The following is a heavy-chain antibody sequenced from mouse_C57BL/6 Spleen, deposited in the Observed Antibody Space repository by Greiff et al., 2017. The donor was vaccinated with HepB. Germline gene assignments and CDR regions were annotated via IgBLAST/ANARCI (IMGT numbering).Heavy chain of an antibody. CDR1: GFSLTSYG. CDR3: ALYSNYDYAMDY. V-gene: IGHV2-5*01. D-gene: IGHD2-5*01. Sequence: VHLVESGPGLVQPSQSLSITCTVSGFSLTSYGVHWVRQSPGKGLEWLGVIWRGGSTDYNAAFMSRLSITKDNSKSQVFFKMNSLQADDTAIYYCALYSNYDYAMDYWGQGTSVTVSS. J-gene: IGHJ4*01. CDR2: IWRGGST.